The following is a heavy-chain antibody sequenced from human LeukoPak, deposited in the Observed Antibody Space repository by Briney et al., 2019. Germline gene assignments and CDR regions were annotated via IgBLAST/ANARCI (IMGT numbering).Heavy chain of an antibody. Sequence: SETLSLTCTVSGGSISSYYWSWIRQPPGKGLEWIGYIYYSGSTNYNPPLKSRVTISVDTSKNQFSLKLSSVTAADTAVYYCARGRSQFDPWGQGTLVTVSS. J-gene: IGHJ5*02. CDR1: GGSISSYY. V-gene: IGHV4-59*01. CDR2: IYYSGST. CDR3: ARGRSQFDP.